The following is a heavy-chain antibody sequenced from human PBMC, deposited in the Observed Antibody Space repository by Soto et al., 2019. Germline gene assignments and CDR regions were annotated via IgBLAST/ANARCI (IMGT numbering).Heavy chain of an antibody. CDR2: INGDGSVT. CDR3: VREKEPGGWGAFDY. J-gene: IGHJ4*02. CDR1: GFTFSGFW. V-gene: IGHV3-74*01. Sequence: PGGSLRLSCTASGFTFSGFWMHWVRQAPGKGLVWVSRINGDGSVTNYADSVKGRFTIPRDNAKNTLYLQMNSLRVEDTAVYYWVREKEPGGWGAFDYGGQETLATVSS. D-gene: IGHD3-10*01.